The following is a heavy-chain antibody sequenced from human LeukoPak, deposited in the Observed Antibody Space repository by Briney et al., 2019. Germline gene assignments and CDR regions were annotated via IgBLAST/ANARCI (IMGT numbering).Heavy chain of an antibody. V-gene: IGHV3-74*01. CDR2: IKGDESST. CDR1: GFTFTSYW. D-gene: IGHD6-13*01. J-gene: IGHJ4*02. CDR3: AKPHEGYSSSWDYFDY. Sequence: GGSLRLSCAASGFTFTSYWIHWVRQAPGKGLVWVSRIKGDESSTNYADSVKGRFTISRDNSKNTLYLQMNSLRAEDTALYYCAKPHEGYSSSWDYFDYWGQGTLVTVSS.